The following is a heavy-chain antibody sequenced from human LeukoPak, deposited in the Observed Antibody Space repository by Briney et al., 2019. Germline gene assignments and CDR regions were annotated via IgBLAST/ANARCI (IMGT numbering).Heavy chain of an antibody. D-gene: IGHD3-10*01. CDR3: ARGSFYYGSGTYAFDI. V-gene: IGHV1-8*03. Sequence: ASVKVSCKASGYTFTSYDINWVRQATGQGLEWMGWMNPNSGNIGYAQKFQGRVTITRNTPISTAYMELSSLRSEDTAVYYCARGSFYYGSGTYAFDIWGQGTMVTVSS. J-gene: IGHJ3*02. CDR2: MNPNSGNI. CDR1: GYTFTSYD.